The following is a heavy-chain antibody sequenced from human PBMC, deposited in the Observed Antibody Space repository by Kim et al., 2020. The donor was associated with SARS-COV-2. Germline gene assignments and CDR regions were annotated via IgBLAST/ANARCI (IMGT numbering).Heavy chain of an antibody. CDR3: AYMPAADNAFDV. J-gene: IGHJ3*01. CDR2: ITAYNGDR. V-gene: IGHV1-18*01. D-gene: IGHD2-2*01. Sequence: ASVKVSCKASRNSLMNYGISWVRQAPGQGLEWMGWITAYNGDRKSAQKYEDRVTMTTDTSTGTFYMDLRSLRPDDTAVYYCAYMPAADNAFDVWGQGTMVTVSS. CDR1: RNSLMNYG.